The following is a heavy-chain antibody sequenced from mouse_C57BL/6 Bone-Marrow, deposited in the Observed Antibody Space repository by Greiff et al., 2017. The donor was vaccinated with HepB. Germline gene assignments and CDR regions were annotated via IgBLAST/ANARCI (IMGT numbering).Heavy chain of an antibody. D-gene: IGHD1-1*02. CDR1: GYTFTSYW. CDR3: ARGGYPFHFDY. J-gene: IGHJ2*01. CDR2: IHPNSGST. V-gene: IGHV1-64*01. Sequence: QVQLQQPGAELVKPGASVKLSCKASGYTFTSYWMHWVKQRPGQGLEWIGMIHPNSGSTNYNEKFKSKATLTVDKSYSTAYMQRSSMTSEDSAVYYCARGGYPFHFDYWGQGTTLTVSS.